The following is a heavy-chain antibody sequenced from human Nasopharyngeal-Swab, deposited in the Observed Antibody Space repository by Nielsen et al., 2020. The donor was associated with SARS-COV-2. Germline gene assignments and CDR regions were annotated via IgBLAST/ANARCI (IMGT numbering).Heavy chain of an antibody. CDR2: INPNSGGT. V-gene: IGHV1-2*04. D-gene: IGHD6-19*01. J-gene: IGHJ4*02. CDR1: GYTFTCYH. Sequence: SVKVSCKASGYTFTCYHMHWVRQAPGQGLEWMGWINPNSGGTNYAQKFQGWVTMTRDTSISTAYMELSRLRSDDTAVYYCARDSGAVGTDYWGQGTLVTVSS. CDR3: ARDSGAVGTDY.